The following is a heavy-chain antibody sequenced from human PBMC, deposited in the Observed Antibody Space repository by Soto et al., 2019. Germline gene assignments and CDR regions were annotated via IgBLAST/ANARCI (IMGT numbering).Heavy chain of an antibody. Sequence: ASVKVSCKASGYTFTGYYVNWARQAAGQGLEWMGWINPDNGVPNYAQKFQGRVTLSRDTSINTAYMELSRLTSDDTAMYYCARTDYLFSTLTYYFDYWGQGTRVTV. CDR1: GYTFTGYY. CDR2: INPDNGVP. V-gene: IGHV1-2*02. CDR3: ARTDYLFSTLTYYFDY. D-gene: IGHD3-16*01. J-gene: IGHJ4*02.